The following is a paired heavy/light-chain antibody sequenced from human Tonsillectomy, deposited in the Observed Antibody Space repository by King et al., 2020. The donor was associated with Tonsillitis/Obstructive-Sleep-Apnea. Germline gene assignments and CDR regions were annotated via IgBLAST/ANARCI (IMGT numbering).Heavy chain of an antibody. J-gene: IGHJ6*03. Sequence: QVQLQQWGAGLLKPSETLSLTCAVYGGSFSGYYWSWIRQPPGKGLEWIGEVNHGGSTNYNPSLKSRVTMSVDTSKNQFSLKLNSVTAADTAVYYCARLPRSNVRGNYYYYYMDVWGRGTTVTVSS. CDR2: VNHGGST. CDR3: ARLPRSNVRGNYYYYYMDV. D-gene: IGHD6-13*01. CDR1: GGSFSGYY. V-gene: IGHV4-34*01.
Light chain of an antibody. V-gene: IGLV3-19*01. Sequence: SSELTQDPAVSVALGQTVRITCQGDSLRSYFANWYRQKPGQAPVLVIYGTNNRPSGIPDRFSGSSSGNTASLTITGAQAEDEADYYCNYCSSRDNSGNRVVFGGGTKLSVL. CDR1: SLRSYF. CDR3: SSRDNSGNRVV. J-gene: IGLJ2*01. CDR2: GTN.